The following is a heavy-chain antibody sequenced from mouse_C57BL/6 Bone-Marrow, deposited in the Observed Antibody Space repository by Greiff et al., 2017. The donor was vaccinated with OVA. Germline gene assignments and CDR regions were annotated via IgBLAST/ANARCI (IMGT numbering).Heavy chain of an antibody. V-gene: IGHV3-6*01. CDR1: GYSITSGYY. J-gene: IGHJ3*01. CDR2: ISYDGSN. Sequence: DVKLQESGPGLVKPSQSLSLTCSVTGYSITSGYYWNWIRQFPGNKLEWMGYISYDGSNNYNPSLKNRISITRDTSKNQFFLKLNSVTTEDTATYYCARKLGFAYWGQGTLVTVSA. CDR3: ARKLGFAY.